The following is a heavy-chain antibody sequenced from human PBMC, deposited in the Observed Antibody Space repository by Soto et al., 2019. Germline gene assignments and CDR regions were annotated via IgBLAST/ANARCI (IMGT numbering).Heavy chain of an antibody. D-gene: IGHD5-12*01. Sequence: QVQLVESGGGVVQPGRSLRLSCAASGFTFSSYAMHWVRQAPGKGLAWVAVISDDGSNKYYADSVKGRFTISRDNSKNELYLQLNSLRAEDTAVYYCASGYSGYMDNFFDPWGQGTLVTVSS. J-gene: IGHJ5*02. CDR1: GFTFSSYA. CDR3: ASGYSGYMDNFFDP. CDR2: ISDDGSNK. V-gene: IGHV3-30-3*01.